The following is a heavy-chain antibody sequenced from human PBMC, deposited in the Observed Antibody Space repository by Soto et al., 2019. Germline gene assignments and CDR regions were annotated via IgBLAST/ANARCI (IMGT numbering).Heavy chain of an antibody. CDR3: ARDYDSSGYYFGY. CDR2: INSDGSST. V-gene: IGHV3-74*01. CDR1: GFTFSSYW. D-gene: IGHD3-22*01. Sequence: GGSLRLSCAASGFTFSSYWMHWVRQAPGKGLVCVSRINSDGSSTNYADSVKGRFTISRDNAKNTLYLQMNSLRAEDTAVYYCARDYDSSGYYFGYWGQGTLVTVSS. J-gene: IGHJ4*02.